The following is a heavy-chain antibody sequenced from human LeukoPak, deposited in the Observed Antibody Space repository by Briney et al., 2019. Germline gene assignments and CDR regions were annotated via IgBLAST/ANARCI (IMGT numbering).Heavy chain of an antibody. V-gene: IGHV1-18*01. CDR3: AREILGYCSGGNCYEGDY. Sequence: ASVKVSCKASDYTFSSYGISWVRQAPGQGLEWMGWISGYNGNTNYVQKFQGRVTMTSDTSTSTAYMELRSLRSDDTAVYYCAREILGYCSGGNCYEGDYWGQGTLVTVSS. J-gene: IGHJ4*02. CDR1: DYTFSSYG. CDR2: ISGYNGNT. D-gene: IGHD2-15*01.